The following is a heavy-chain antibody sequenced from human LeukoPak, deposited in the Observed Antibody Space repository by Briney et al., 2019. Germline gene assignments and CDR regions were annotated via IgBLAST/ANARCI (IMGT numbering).Heavy chain of an antibody. D-gene: IGHD2-15*01. CDR1: GGSISSSSYY. CDR2: IYYSGST. Sequence: SETLSLTCTVSGGSISSSSYYWGWIRQPPGKGLEWIGSIYYSGSTYYNPSLKSRVTISVDTSKNQFSLKLSSVTAADTAVYYCARGGYCSGGSCPEDNRFDPWGQGTLVTVSS. J-gene: IGHJ5*02. CDR3: ARGGYCSGGSCPEDNRFDP. V-gene: IGHV4-39*01.